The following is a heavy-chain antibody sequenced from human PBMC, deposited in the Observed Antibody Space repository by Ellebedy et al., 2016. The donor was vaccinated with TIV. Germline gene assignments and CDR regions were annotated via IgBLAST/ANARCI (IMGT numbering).Heavy chain of an antibody. CDR3: AKDLGRVVTAIGNYFD. D-gene: IGHD2-21*02. V-gene: IGHV3-30*04. CDR1: GFTFSSYS. Sequence: GESLKISCAASGFTFSSYSMHWVRQAPGKGLEWVAVISYDGSHQRYADSVKGRFTISRDNSKNTLYLQMNSLRAEDTAMYYCAKDLGRVVTAIGNYFDWGQGTLVTVSS. J-gene: IGHJ4*02. CDR2: ISYDGSHQ.